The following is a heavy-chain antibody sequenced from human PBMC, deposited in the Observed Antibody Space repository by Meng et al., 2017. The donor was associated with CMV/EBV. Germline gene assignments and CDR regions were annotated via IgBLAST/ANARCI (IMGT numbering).Heavy chain of an antibody. V-gene: IGHV3-43D*03. CDR2: ISWDGASA. CDR1: FDHYA. D-gene: IGHD6-25*01. CDR3: TKDGTVRASYSSAWHADY. Sequence: FDHYAMHWVREARGKGLEWVSIISWDGASAYYADSEKDRFTISRDNSKNSLYLQMNSLSTEDTALYFCTKDGTVRASYSSAWHADYWGQGTLVTVSS. J-gene: IGHJ4*02.